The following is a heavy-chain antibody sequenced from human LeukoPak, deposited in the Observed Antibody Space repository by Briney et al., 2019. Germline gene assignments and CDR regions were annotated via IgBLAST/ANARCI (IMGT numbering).Heavy chain of an antibody. J-gene: IGHJ4*02. D-gene: IGHD3-22*01. V-gene: IGHV4-59*08. CDR2: IYYSGST. CDR3: ARHATYYYDSSGSQHFDY. Sequence: SETLSLTCTVCGGSISIYYWSWIRQPQGKGLEWIGYIYYSGSTNYNPSLKSRVTISVDTSKNQFSLKLSSVTAADTAVYYCARHATYYYDSSGSQHFDYWGQGTLDTVSS. CDR1: GGSISIYY.